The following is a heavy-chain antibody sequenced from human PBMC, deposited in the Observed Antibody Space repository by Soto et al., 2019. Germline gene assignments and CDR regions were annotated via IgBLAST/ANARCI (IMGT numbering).Heavy chain of an antibody. CDR2: IYYSGNT. V-gene: IGHV4-31*03. D-gene: IGHD5-18*01. CDR3: ARKKGYSYGPHYFDY. J-gene: IGHJ4*02. Sequence: QVQLQESGPGLVRPSQTLSLTCTVSGGSVSSGGYYWSWIRQHPGKGLEWIGYIYYSGNTFYNPSLKSRVTISVDTSKNQFSLKLSSVTAADTAVYYCARKKGYSYGPHYFDYWGQGTRVTVSS. CDR1: GGSVSSGGYY.